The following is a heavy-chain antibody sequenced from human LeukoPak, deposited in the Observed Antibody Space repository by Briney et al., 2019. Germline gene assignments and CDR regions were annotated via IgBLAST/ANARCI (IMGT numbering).Heavy chain of an antibody. J-gene: IGHJ4*02. CDR2: ISPYNGNT. Sequence: AAVEVSCMASGYILTSYGISWVRQAPGQGLEWMGWISPYNGNTNYAPKLQGRLTMTTDTSTSTAYMELRSLRSDDTAVYYCARDRQCGYWGQGTLVTVSS. V-gene: IGHV1-18*01. CDR3: ARDRQCGY. D-gene: IGHD2-21*01. CDR1: GYILTSYG.